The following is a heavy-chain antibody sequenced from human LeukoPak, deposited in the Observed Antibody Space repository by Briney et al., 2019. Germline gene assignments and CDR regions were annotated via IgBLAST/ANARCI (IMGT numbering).Heavy chain of an antibody. J-gene: IGHJ4*02. CDR2: INHSGST. CDR1: GGPFSGYY. D-gene: IGHD3-16*02. Sequence: SETLSLTCAVYGGPFSGYYWSWIRQPPGKGLEGIGEINHSGSTNYNPSLKSRVTISVDTSKNQFSLKLSSVTAADTAVYYCARQSDYVWGSYRPTTYYFDYWGQGTLVTVSS. CDR3: ARQSDYVWGSYRPTTYYFDY. V-gene: IGHV4-34*01.